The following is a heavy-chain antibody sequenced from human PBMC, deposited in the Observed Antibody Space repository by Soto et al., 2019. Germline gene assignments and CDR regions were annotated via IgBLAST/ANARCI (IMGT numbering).Heavy chain of an antibody. CDR3: ARLGPYASGTYSFRHNRFDP. D-gene: IGHD3-10*01. CDR1: GGSISSSSYY. CDR2: IYYSGST. V-gene: IGHV4-39*01. Sequence: PSDTLSLTCTVSGGSISSSSYYWGWIRQPPGKGLEWIGSIYYSGSTYYNPSLKSRVTISVDTSKNQFSLKLSSVTAADTAVYYCARLGPYASGTYSFRHNRFDPWGQGTLVTVSS. J-gene: IGHJ5*02.